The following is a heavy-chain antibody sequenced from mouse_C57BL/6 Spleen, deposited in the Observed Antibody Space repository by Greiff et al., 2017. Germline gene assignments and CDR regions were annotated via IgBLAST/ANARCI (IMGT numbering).Heavy chain of an antibody. Sequence: EVKLVESGGGLVKPGGSLKLSCAASGFTFSDYGMHWVRQAPEKGLEWVAYISSGSSTIYYADTVKGRFTISRDNAKNTLFLQMTSLRSEDTAMYYCARHGRSSWFAYWGQGTLVTVSA. D-gene: IGHD1-1*01. CDR2: ISSGSSTI. V-gene: IGHV5-17*01. J-gene: IGHJ3*01. CDR3: ARHGRSSWFAY. CDR1: GFTFSDYG.